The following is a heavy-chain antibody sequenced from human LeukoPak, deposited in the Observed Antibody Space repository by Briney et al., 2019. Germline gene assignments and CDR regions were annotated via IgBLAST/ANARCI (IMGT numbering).Heavy chain of an antibody. V-gene: IGHV3-23*01. CDR2: ISGSSGHT. J-gene: IGHJ6*03. CDR3: ARESRPSGWYTFGYYYYYMDV. Sequence: PGGSLRLSCAASGFAFGSYDMSWVRQAPGKGLEWVSSISGSSGHTFYADSVKGRFTISKDNTKNTLSVQMNSLRAEDTAVYYCARESRPSGWYTFGYYYYYMDVWGKGTTVTVSS. D-gene: IGHD6-19*01. CDR1: GFAFGSYD.